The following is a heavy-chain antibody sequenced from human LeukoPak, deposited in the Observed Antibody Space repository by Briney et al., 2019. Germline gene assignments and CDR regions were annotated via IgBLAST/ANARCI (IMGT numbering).Heavy chain of an antibody. CDR3: AKDGQSFNSMYDYFDS. CDR1: GFTFRNFA. CDR2: IGGGDT. J-gene: IGHJ4*02. Sequence: GGSLRLSCSASGFTFRNFAISWVRQAPGKGLEWVSSIGGGDTHYADSVKGRFTISRDDSRSTVDLQMSSLRAEDTAGYYCAKDGQSFNSMYDYFDSWGQGTLVTVSS. V-gene: IGHV3-23*01. D-gene: IGHD2-8*01.